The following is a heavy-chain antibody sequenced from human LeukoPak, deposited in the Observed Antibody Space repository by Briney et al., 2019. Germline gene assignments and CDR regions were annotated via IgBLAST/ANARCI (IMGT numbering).Heavy chain of an antibody. CDR3: ARDGGYSYGL. V-gene: IGHV4-4*07. CDR2: IFSSGST. J-gene: IGHJ4*02. CDR1: GVSISTYY. Sequence: SETLSLTCTVSGVSISTYYWSWIRPRAGKGLEWIGRIFSSGSTNYNPSLKSRVTMSVDTSKNQFSLKLSSVTAADTAVYYCARDGGYSYGLWGQGTLVTVSS. D-gene: IGHD5-18*01.